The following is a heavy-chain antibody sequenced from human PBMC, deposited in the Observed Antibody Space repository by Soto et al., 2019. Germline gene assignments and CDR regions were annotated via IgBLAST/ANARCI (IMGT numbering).Heavy chain of an antibody. D-gene: IGHD2-2*01. CDR3: ARSLPAAMLGYYYYGMDV. J-gene: IGHJ6*02. CDR2: INAGNGNT. Sequence: ASVKVSCKASGYKFTGYYMHWVRQAPGQRLEWMGWINAGNGNTKYSQKFQGRVTITRDTSASTAYMELSSLRSEDTAVYYCARSLPAAMLGYYYYGMDVWGQGTTVTVSS. CDR1: GYKFTGYY. V-gene: IGHV1-3*01.